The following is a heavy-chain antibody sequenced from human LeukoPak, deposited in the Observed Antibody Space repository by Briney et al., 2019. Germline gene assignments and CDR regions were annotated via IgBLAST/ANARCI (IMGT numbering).Heavy chain of an antibody. J-gene: IGHJ4*02. V-gene: IGHV3-7*02. Sequence: AGGSLRLSCAASGFTFSSYWMSWVRQAPGKGLEWVANIKQDGGEEVYVDSVRGRFTISRDNSKNTLFLQMNSLRAEDTAVYYCAKGSNRGVATIDYWGQGTLVTVSS. CDR2: IKQDGGEE. CDR1: GFTFSSYW. D-gene: IGHD5-12*01. CDR3: AKGSNRGVATIDY.